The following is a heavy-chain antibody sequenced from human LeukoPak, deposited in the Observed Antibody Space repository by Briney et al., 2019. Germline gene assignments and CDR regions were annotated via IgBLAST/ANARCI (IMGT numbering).Heavy chain of an antibody. CDR3: ARHADYYDSSGYYYSPFDY. V-gene: IGHV5-51*01. Sequence: GESLQISCKGSGYSFTSYWIGWVRQMPGKGLEWMGIIYPGDSDTRYSPSFQGQVTISADKSISTAYLQWSSLKASDTAMYYCARHADYYDSSGYYYSPFDYWGQGTLVTVSS. J-gene: IGHJ4*02. D-gene: IGHD3-22*01. CDR1: GYSFTSYW. CDR2: IYPGDSDT.